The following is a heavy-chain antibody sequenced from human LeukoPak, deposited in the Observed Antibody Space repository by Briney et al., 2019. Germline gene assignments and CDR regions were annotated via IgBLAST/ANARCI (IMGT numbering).Heavy chain of an antibody. D-gene: IGHD6-6*01. CDR3: ASGSSSVGY. V-gene: IGHV3-11*01. CDR1: GFIFSDYY. J-gene: IGHJ4*02. Sequence: GGSLRLSCAPSGFIFSDYYMSWIRQSPGKGREWISYVSPNGTDVYSIDSVRGRFIISRDNAKNSLYLQMNSLRVEDTAAYYCASGSSSVGYWGQGTLVTVSS. CDR2: VSPNGTDV.